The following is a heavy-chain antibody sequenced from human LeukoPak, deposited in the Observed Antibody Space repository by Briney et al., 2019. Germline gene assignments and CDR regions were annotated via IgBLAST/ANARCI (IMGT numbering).Heavy chain of an antibody. V-gene: IGHV3-23*01. CDR3: AKLPLGDQWLVPLGLIDY. J-gene: IGHJ4*02. CDR1: GFTFSSYA. Sequence: GGSLRLSCAASGFTFSSYAMSWVRQAPGKGLEWVSAISGSGGSTYYADSVKGRFTISRDNSKNTLYLQMNSLRAEDTAVYYCAKLPLGDQWLVPLGLIDYWGQGTLVTVSS. D-gene: IGHD6-19*01. CDR2: ISGSGGST.